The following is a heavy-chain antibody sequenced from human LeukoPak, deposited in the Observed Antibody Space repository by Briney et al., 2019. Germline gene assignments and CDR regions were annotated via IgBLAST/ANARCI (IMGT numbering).Heavy chain of an antibody. D-gene: IGHD6-13*01. CDR3: ARGGISWYYFDY. CDR1: GFTFSSFA. Sequence: LTGRSLRLSCAASGFTFSSFAMHWVRQAPGKGLEWVAVISYDGNNKYYADSVKGRFTISGDNSKNTLYLQMNSLRAEDTAVYFCARGGISWYYFDYWGQGTLVTVSS. V-gene: IGHV3-30-3*01. J-gene: IGHJ4*02. CDR2: ISYDGNNK.